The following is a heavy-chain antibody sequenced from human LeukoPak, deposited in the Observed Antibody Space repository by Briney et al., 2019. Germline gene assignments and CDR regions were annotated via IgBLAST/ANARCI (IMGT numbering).Heavy chain of an antibody. V-gene: IGHV3-23*01. Sequence: GGSLRLSCAASGFTFSNYAMTWVRQAPGMGLQWVAVVSGGGVSTYYADSVKGRFTISRDNSKNTLYLQMNSLRAEDTAVYYCAKGEYSGSHFDYWGQGTLVTVSS. D-gene: IGHD1-26*01. CDR3: AKGEYSGSHFDY. CDR1: GFTFSNYA. J-gene: IGHJ4*02. CDR2: VSGGGVST.